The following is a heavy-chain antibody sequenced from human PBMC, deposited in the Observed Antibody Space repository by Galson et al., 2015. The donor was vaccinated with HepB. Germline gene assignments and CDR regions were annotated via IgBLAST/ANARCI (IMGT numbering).Heavy chain of an antibody. CDR2: ISAYNGNT. Sequence: SVKVSCKASGYTFTSYGISWVRQAPGQGLEWMGWISAYNGNTNYAQKLQGRVTMTTDTSTSTAYMELRSLRSDDTAVYYCARLGSIAGHLTRNWFDPWGQGTLVTVSS. J-gene: IGHJ5*02. D-gene: IGHD6-6*01. CDR3: ARLGSIAGHLTRNWFDP. CDR1: GYTFTSYG. V-gene: IGHV1-18*04.